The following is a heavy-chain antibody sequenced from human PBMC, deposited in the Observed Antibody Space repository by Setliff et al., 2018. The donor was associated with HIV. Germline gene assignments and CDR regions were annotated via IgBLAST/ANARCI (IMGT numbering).Heavy chain of an antibody. Sequence: PSETLSLTCTVSGGSISSCSYYWGWIRQPPGKGLEWIGSIYYSGATYYNPSLKSRVTLSVDTSNNQFSLKLSSVTAADTAVYYCARHLRWELPYYFDYWGQGTLVTVSS. V-gene: IGHV4-39*01. D-gene: IGHD1-26*01. J-gene: IGHJ4*02. CDR2: IYYSGAT. CDR1: GGSISSCSYY. CDR3: ARHLRWELPYYFDY.